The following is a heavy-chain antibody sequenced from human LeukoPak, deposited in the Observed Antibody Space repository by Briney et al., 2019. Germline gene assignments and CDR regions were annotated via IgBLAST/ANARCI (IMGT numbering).Heavy chain of an antibody. D-gene: IGHD3-9*01. Sequence: SETLSLTCTVSGGSISSGDYYWSWIRQPPGKGLEWIGYIYYSGSTYYNPSLKSRVTISVDTSKNQFSLKLSSVTAADTAVYYCARAGNYDILTGYSLFAFDIWGQGTMVTASS. CDR1: GGSISSGDYY. CDR3: ARAGNYDILTGYSLFAFDI. CDR2: IYYSGST. J-gene: IGHJ3*02. V-gene: IGHV4-30-4*08.